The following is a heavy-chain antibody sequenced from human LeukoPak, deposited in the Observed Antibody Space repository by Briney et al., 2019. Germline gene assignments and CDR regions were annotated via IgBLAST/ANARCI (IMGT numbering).Heavy chain of an antibody. D-gene: IGHD3-22*01. V-gene: IGHV3-48*03. CDR3: TTLGYHLDS. J-gene: IGHJ4*02. Sequence: TGGSLRLSCLASGFALSAYEMNWVRQAPGRGLEWVSYISGSDTTTYYADSVRGRFTIFRDNAKNSLYLQMNSLRAEDTALYYCTTLGYHLDSWGQGTLVTVSS. CDR2: ISGSDTTT. CDR1: GFALSAYE.